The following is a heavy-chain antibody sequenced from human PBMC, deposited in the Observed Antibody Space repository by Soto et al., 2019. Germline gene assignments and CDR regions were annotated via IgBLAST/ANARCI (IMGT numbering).Heavy chain of an antibody. V-gene: IGHV1-24*01. CDR2: FDPEDGET. CDR3: ATCGSRSYCSSTIPFDY. D-gene: IGHD2-2*01. CDR1: GYTLTELS. J-gene: IGHJ4*02. Sequence: ASVKVSCKVSGYTLTELSMHWVRQAPGKGLEWMGGFDPEDGETIYAQKFQGRVTMTEDTSTDTAYMELSSLRSEDTAVYYCATCGSRSYCSSTIPFDYWGQGTLVTVSS.